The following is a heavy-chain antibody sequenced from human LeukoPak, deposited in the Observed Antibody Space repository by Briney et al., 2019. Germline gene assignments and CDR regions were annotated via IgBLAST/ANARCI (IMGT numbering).Heavy chain of an antibody. J-gene: IGHJ4*02. V-gene: IGHV3-66*02. CDR3: AKYCSSTSCYGGLDY. D-gene: IGHD2-2*01. CDR1: GFTVSRNY. Sequence: PGGSLRLSCAASGFTVSRNYMSWVRQAPGKGLEWVSVIYSGGSTYYADSVKGRFTISRDNSRNTLYLQMNSLRAEDTAVYYCAKYCSSTSCYGGLDYWGQGTLVTVSS. CDR2: IYSGGST.